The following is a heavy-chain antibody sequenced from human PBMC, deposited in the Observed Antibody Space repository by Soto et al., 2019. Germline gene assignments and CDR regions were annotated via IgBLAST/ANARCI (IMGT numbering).Heavy chain of an antibody. J-gene: IGHJ4*02. CDR3: ASRYAPSEFDH. CDR1: GGSISSSSYY. V-gene: IGHV4-39*01. D-gene: IGHD2-2*01. CDR2: IYYNGST. Sequence: SETLSLTCTVSGGSISSSSYYWGWIRQPPGKGLEWIGSIYYNGSTYYNPSLKSRVTISVDTSKNEFSLKLRSVTAADTGVYFCASRYAPSEFDHWGQGSLVTVSS.